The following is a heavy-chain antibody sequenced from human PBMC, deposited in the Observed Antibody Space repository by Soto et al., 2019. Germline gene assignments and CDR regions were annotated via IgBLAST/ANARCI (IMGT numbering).Heavy chain of an antibody. Sequence: ASVKVSCKVSGNTLRGLPMHWVRQAPGKGLEWMGSLDYEEGERNFAHRFQGRVTVTEDTSTDTAYMDLSSLRSEDTAVYYCAAGLTPVAYSAQGTLVSVSS. CDR3: AAGLTPVAY. D-gene: IGHD4-17*01. CDR1: GNTLRGLP. V-gene: IGHV1-24*01. J-gene: IGHJ4*02. CDR2: LDYEEGER.